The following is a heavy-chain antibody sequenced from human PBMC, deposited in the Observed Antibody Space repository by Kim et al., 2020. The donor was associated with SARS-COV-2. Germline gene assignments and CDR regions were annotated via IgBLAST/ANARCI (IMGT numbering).Heavy chain of an antibody. Sequence: GGSLRLSCAASGLTFSSYAMHWVRQAPGKGLEWVAVISYDGSNKYYADSVKGRFTISRDNSKNTLYLQMNSLRAEDTAVYYCAREEFNIAAAGPTLFDYWGQGTLVTVSS. V-gene: IGHV3-30-3*01. D-gene: IGHD6-13*01. CDR3: AREEFNIAAAGPTLFDY. CDR1: GLTFSSYA. CDR2: ISYDGSNK. J-gene: IGHJ4*02.